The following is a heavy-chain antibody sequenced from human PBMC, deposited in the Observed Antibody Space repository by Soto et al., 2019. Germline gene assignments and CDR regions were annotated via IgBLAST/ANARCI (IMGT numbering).Heavy chain of an antibody. CDR1: GYTFISYG. D-gene: IGHD3-9*01. CDR3: APDQAVWTVNYPFFDY. CDR2: ISGYNGNT. V-gene: IGHV1-18*01. Sequence: ASVKVSCKASGYTFISYGISWVRQAPGQGLEWMGWISGYNGNTDYAQKFQGRVTMTTDTSTSTAYMELRSLRSDDTAVYYCAPDQAVWTVNYPFFDYWAQGTLVTVYS. J-gene: IGHJ4*02.